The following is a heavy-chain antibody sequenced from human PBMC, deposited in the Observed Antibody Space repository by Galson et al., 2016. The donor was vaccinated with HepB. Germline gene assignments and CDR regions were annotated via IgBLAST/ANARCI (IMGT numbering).Heavy chain of an antibody. CDR2: IRFDGSDK. CDR1: GFTFRDYG. J-gene: IGHJ6*02. D-gene: IGHD1-26*01. V-gene: IGHV3-33*06. CDR3: AKVAVGPTGYSYGLDV. Sequence: SLRLSCAASGFTFRDYGMHWVRQAPGKGLEWVAVIRFDGSDKYYADSVKSRFTVSRDNSKNTVYLHMNSLRAEDTALYYCAKVAVGPTGYSYGLDVWGHGTTVTVSS.